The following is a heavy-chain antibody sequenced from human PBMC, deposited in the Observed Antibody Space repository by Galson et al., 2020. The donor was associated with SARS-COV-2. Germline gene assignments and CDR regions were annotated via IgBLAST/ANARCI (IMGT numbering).Heavy chain of an antibody. V-gene: IGHV1-46*01. CDR3: AREEMATIRWLNYYYYGMDV. J-gene: IGHJ6*02. D-gene: IGHD5-12*01. Sequence: ASVKVSCKASGYTFTSYYMHWVRQAPGQGLEWMGIINPSGGSTSYAQKFQGRVTMTRDTSTSTVYMELSSLRSEDTAVYYCAREEMATIRWLNYYYYGMDVWGQGTTVTVSS. CDR2: INPSGGST. CDR1: GYTFTSYY.